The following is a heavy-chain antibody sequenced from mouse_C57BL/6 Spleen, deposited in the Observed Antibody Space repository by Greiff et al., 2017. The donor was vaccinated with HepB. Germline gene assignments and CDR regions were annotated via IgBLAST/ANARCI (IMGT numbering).Heavy chain of an antibody. CDR3: ASPLYYRYFDV. D-gene: IGHD2-1*01. Sequence: QVQLKQSGAELVKPGASVKISCKASGYAFSSYWMNWVKQRPGKGLEWIGQIYPGDGDTNYNGKFKGKATLTADKSSSTAYMQLSSLTSEDSAVYFCASPLYYRYFDVWGTGTTVTVSS. J-gene: IGHJ1*03. V-gene: IGHV1-80*01. CDR1: GYAFSSYW. CDR2: IYPGDGDT.